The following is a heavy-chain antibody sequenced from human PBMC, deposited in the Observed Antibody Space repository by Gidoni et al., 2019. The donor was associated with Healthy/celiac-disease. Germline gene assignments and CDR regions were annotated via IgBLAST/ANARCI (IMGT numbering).Heavy chain of an antibody. V-gene: IGHV3-21*01. J-gene: IGHJ2*01. CDR1: GFTFSSYS. CDR3: ALGLRGYWYFDL. Sequence: EVQLVASGGGLVKPGGSLRLSCATSGFTFSSYSMNWVRQAPGKGLEWVSSISSSSSYIYYADSVKGRFTISRDNAKNSLYLQMNSLRAEDTAVYYCALGLRGYWYFDLWGRGTLVTVSS. CDR2: ISSSSSYI. D-gene: IGHD4-17*01.